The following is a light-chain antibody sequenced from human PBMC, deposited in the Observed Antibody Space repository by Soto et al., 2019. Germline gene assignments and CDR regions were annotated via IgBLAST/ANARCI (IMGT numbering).Light chain of an antibody. J-gene: IGLJ1*01. V-gene: IGLV2-14*01. Sequence: QSVLTQPASVSGSPGQSITISCTGTSRDVGGYTYVSWYQQHPGKAPKLMIYDVSNRPSGVSNRFSGSKSGNTASLTISGLQAEDEADYYCSSYTTSSTLYVFGTGTKLTVL. CDR2: DVS. CDR3: SSYTTSSTLYV. CDR1: SRDVGGYTY.